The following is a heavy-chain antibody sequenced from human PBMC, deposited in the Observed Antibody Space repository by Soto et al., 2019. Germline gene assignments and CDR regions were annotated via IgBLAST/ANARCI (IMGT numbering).Heavy chain of an antibody. J-gene: IGHJ5*02. CDR3: ARTGIDYYDSSGYQRGYWFDP. CDR1: GYTFTSYD. V-gene: IGHV1-8*01. CDR2: MNPNSGNT. D-gene: IGHD3-22*01. Sequence: GASVKVSCKASGYTFTSYDINWVRQATGQGLEWMGWMNPNSGNTGYAQKFQGRVTMTRNTSISTAYMELSSLRSEDTAVYYCARTGIDYYDSSGYQRGYWFDPWGQGTLVTSPQ.